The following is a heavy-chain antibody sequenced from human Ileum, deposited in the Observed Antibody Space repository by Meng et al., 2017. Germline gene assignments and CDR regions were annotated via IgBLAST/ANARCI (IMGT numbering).Heavy chain of an antibody. CDR2: MDPNSGNT. CDR3: ARGRFYGIFDY. CDR1: EDTFTSYQ. V-gene: IGHV1-8*01. D-gene: IGHD2/OR15-2a*01. Sequence: ASVKVSCKASEDTFTSYQINWVRQATGQGLEWMGWMDPNSGNTGHAEKFQGRVTMTRDTAISTAYMELSSLRSEDTAVYFCARGRFYGIFDYWGQGTLVTVSS. J-gene: IGHJ4*02.